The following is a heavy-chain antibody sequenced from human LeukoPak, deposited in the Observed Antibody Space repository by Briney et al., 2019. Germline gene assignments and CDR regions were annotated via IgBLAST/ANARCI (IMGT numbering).Heavy chain of an antibody. D-gene: IGHD2-15*01. CDR3: ARAAVVVAAYAFDY. CDR2: ISYDGSNK. J-gene: IGHJ4*02. V-gene: IGHV3-30-3*01. CDR1: GFTFSSYS. Sequence: GGSLRLSCAASGFTFSSYSMHWVRQAPGKGLEWVAVISYDGSNKYYADSVKGRFTISRDNSKNTLYLQMNSLRAEDTAVYYCARAAVVVAAYAFDYWGQGTLVTVSS.